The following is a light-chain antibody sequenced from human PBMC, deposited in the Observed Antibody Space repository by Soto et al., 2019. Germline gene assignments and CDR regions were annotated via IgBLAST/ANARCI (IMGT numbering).Light chain of an antibody. J-gene: IGKJ1*01. CDR1: QVVSSSY. V-gene: IGKV3-15*01. CDR3: QQYNNWPPWT. CDR2: GAS. Sequence: EIVLTQSPGTLSLSPGESATLSCRANQVVSSSYLAWYQQKPGQAPRLLIYGASTRATGIPARFSGSGSGTEFTLTISSLQSEDFAVYYCQQYNNWPPWTFGQGTKVEIK.